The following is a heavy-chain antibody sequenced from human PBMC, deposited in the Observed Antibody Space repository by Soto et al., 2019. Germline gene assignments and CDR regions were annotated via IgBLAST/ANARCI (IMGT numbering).Heavy chain of an antibody. CDR1: GGSVSSGSYY. CDR2: IYYSGST. D-gene: IGHD1-26*01. CDR3: ARGLVGANPCDY. J-gene: IGHJ4*02. Sequence: PSETLSLTCTVSGGSVSSGSYYWSWIRQPPGKGLEWIGYIYYSGSTNYNPSLKSRVTISVDTSKNQLSLKLSSVTAADTAVYYCARGLVGANPCDYWGQATLVTVSS. V-gene: IGHV4-61*01.